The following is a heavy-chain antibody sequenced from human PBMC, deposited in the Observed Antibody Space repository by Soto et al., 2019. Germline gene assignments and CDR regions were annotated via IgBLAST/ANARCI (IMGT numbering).Heavy chain of an antibody. V-gene: IGHV1-18*01. CDR3: ARRLYGDYAY. Sequence: QDQLVQSGAEVKEPGASVKVSCKASGYSFTTSGITWVRQAPGQGLEWMGWISTYNGNTNYAQKLQDRVTLTTDTYTSTAYMELRSLRSDDTAVYYCARRLYGDYAYWGQGTLVTVAS. J-gene: IGHJ4*02. D-gene: IGHD4-17*01. CDR1: GYSFTTSG. CDR2: ISTYNGNT.